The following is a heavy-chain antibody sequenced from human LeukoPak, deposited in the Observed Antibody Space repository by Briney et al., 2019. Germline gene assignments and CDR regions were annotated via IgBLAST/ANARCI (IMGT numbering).Heavy chain of an antibody. D-gene: IGHD6-13*01. CDR1: GYTFTSYD. CDR2: INPNSGNT. CDR3: ASLGGIGFVSSWRDAFDI. J-gene: IGHJ3*02. Sequence: ASVKVSCKASGYTFTSYDINWVRQTTGQGLEWMGWINPNSGNTGYAQKFQGRVTMTRNTSISTAYMELSSLRSEDTAVYYCASLGGIGFVSSWRDAFDIWGQGTMVTVSS. V-gene: IGHV1-8*01.